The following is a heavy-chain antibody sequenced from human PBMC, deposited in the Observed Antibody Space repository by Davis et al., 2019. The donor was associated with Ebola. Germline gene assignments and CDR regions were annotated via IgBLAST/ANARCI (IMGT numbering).Heavy chain of an antibody. V-gene: IGHV4-34*01. D-gene: IGHD6-13*01. CDR1: GGSFSGYY. Sequence: SETLSLTCAVYGGSFSGYYWSWIRQPPGKGLEWIGEINHSGSTNYNPSLKSRVTISVDTSKNQFSLKLSSVTAADTAVYYCARQMGYSSSLMRFYYYGMDVWGQGTTVTVSS. CDR2: INHSGST. J-gene: IGHJ6*02. CDR3: ARQMGYSSSLMRFYYYGMDV.